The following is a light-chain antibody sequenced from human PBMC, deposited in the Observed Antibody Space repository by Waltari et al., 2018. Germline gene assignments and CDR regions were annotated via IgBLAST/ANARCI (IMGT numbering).Light chain of an antibody. J-gene: IGKJ2*01. CDR3: LQFYSTPYT. CDR1: QSLLYSSSNKSY. CDR2: WAS. Sequence: EIVMTQSPDSLAVSLGERATINCKSSQSLLYSSSNKSYLTWYQQKPGRPPKLLIYWASTRESGVPDRFSGSGSGTDFTLTIRNLQAEDVAVYYCLQFYSTPYTFGQGTKLEIK. V-gene: IGKV4-1*01.